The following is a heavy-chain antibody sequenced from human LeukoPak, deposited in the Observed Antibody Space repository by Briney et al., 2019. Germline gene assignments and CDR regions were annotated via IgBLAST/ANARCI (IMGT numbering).Heavy chain of an antibody. CDR1: GFTFNTYS. J-gene: IGHJ6*02. Sequence: GGSLRLSCAASGFTFNTYSMNWVRQAPGKGLEWVSYISSSISTIYYAGSVKGRFTISRDNAKNSLSLQMNSLRDEDTSVYYCARTWDLSRGYYGMDVWGQGTTVTVSS. V-gene: IGHV3-48*02. CDR2: ISSSISTI. CDR3: ARTWDLSRGYYGMDV. D-gene: IGHD5/OR15-5a*01.